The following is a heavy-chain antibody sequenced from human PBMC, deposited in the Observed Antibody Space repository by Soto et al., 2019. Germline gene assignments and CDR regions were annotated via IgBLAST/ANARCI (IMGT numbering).Heavy chain of an antibody. V-gene: IGHV7-4-1*01. CDR1: GYTFPSYA. J-gene: IGHJ6*02. CDR2: INTNTGNP. CDR3: ARGGGRFGELLHYYYGMDV. D-gene: IGHD3-10*01. Sequence: ASVKVSCKASGYTFPSYAMNWVRQAPGQGLEWMGWINTNTGNPTYAQGFTGRFVFSLDTSVSTAYLQICSLKAEDTAVYYCARGGGRFGELLHYYYGMDVWGQGTTVTVSS.